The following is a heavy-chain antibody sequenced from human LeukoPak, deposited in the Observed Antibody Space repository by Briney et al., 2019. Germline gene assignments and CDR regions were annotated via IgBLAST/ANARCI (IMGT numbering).Heavy chain of an antibody. CDR1: GGTFSSYA. D-gene: IGHD3-9*01. V-gene: IGHV1-69*06. CDR3: ARVLGFNDILTGYTCGWFDP. CDR2: IIPIFGTA. J-gene: IGHJ5*02. Sequence: SVKVSCKASGGTFSSYAISWVRQAPGQGLEWMGGIIPIFGTANYAQKFQGRVTITADKSTSTAYMELSSLRSEDTAVYYCARVLGFNDILTGYTCGWFDPWGQGTLVTVSS.